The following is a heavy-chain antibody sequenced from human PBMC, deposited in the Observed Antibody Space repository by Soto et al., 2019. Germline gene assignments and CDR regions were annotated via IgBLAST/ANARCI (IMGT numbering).Heavy chain of an antibody. Sequence: QVQLQESGPGLVKPSETLSLTCTVSGGSISSHYWSWIRQPPGKGLEWIGYLYYSGSTNYNPSLKXRVTISVDXSXXXXXXXXXXXXXXXXXXXXXXXXXXXXALDAFDIWGQGTTVTVSS. CDR2: LYYSGST. CDR1: GGSISSHY. J-gene: IGHJ3*02. V-gene: IGHV4-59*11. CDR3: XXXXXXXALDAFDI.